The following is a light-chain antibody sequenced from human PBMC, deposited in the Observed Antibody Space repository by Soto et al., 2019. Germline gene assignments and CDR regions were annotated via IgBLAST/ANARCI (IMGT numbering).Light chain of an antibody. Sequence: QSVLTQPPSASGTPGQRVTISCSGSSSNIGSNYVYWYQQLPGTAPKLLIYRNNQRPSGVPDRFSGSKSGTSASLAISGLQSEDEADYYCPAWDDSLSGRVFGGGTKLTVL. J-gene: IGLJ2*01. CDR2: RNN. V-gene: IGLV1-47*01. CDR3: PAWDDSLSGRV. CDR1: SSNIGSNY.